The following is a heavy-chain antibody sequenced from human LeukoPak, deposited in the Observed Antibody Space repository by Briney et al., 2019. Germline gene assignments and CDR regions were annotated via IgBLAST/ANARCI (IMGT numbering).Heavy chain of an antibody. Sequence: PGGSLRLSCAASGFTFSNTWMSWVRQAPGKGLECVGRIKSNTDGGTTDYAAPVKGRFTISRDDSKNTLYLQMNSLETEDTAVYYCTTDCGRSGWYMGYLQHWGQGTLVTVSS. J-gene: IGHJ1*01. D-gene: IGHD6-19*01. CDR1: GFTFSNTW. CDR3: TTDCGRSGWYMGYLQH. CDR2: IKSNTDGGTT. V-gene: IGHV3-15*01.